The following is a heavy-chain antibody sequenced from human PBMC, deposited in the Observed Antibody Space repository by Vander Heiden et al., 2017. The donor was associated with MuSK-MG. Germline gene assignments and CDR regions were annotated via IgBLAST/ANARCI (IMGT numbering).Heavy chain of an antibody. V-gene: IGHV1-2*02. J-gene: IGHJ4*02. CDR2: INSISGDT. D-gene: IGHD2-2*01. Sequence: QVQLVQSGVEVKKPGASVKVSCKASGYTFTAFYFHWVRQAPGQGLEWMGWINSISGDTYYTQNFQGRVTMAWDTSISTAYMELSRLSSDDTAVYFCARGGFGYCTSASCYPIDFWGQGTLVTVSS. CDR1: GYTFTAFY. CDR3: ARGGFGYCTSASCYPIDF.